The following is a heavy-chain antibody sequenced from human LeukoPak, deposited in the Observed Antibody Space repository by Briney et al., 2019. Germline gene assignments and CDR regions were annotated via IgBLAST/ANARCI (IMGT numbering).Heavy chain of an antibody. D-gene: IGHD3-10*01. Sequence: GGSLRLSCAASGFTFSSYSMHWVRQAPGKGLEWVAVISYDAIHKYYADSVKGRFTISRDNSKNTLYLQINSLRAEDTAVYYCASRITMVRVFEKGLFDYWGQGTLVTVSS. CDR1: GFTFSSYS. CDR2: ISYDAIHK. CDR3: ASRITMVRVFEKGLFDY. V-gene: IGHV3-30-3*01. J-gene: IGHJ4*02.